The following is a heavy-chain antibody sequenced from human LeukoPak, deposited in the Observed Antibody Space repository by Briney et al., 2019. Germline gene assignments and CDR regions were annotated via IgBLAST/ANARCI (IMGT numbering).Heavy chain of an antibody. D-gene: IGHD6-13*01. CDR3: ARDRYTGVYDLFYF. Sequence: GGSLRLSCEASGFTFGGNAMTWGRQVPGKGLEWVSYISGDGDTTNYADSVKGRFTITRDNSKNTVYLQMNNLRADDTAVYYCARDRYTGVYDLFYFRGQGTLVTVSS. J-gene: IGHJ4*02. V-gene: IGHV3-23*01. CDR1: GFTFGGNA. CDR2: ISGDGDTT.